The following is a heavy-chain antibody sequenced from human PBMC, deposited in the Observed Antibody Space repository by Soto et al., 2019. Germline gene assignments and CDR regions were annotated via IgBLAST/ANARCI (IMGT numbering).Heavy chain of an antibody. CDR2: IWYDGNNK. CDR1: GFTFSSYG. CDR3: ARSYYHYDSGGDYGPFDY. D-gene: IGHD3-22*01. V-gene: IGHV3-33*01. J-gene: IGHJ4*02. Sequence: GGSLRLSCAASGFTFSSYGMHWVRQAPGKGLEWVAAIWYDGNNKYYADSVKGRLTISRDNSKNTLYLQMNSLRAEDTAVYHFARSYYHYDSGGDYGPFDYCGQGT.